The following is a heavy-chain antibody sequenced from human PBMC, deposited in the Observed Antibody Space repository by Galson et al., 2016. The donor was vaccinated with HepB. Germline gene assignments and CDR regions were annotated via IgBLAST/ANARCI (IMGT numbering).Heavy chain of an antibody. CDR1: GFNFDNYA. J-gene: IGHJ4*02. Sequence: SLRLSCAASGFNFDNYAMGWVRQAPGKGLEWVSSISGSGESTFSTDSVRGRFTVSRDKSKNTLYLHMIGLRAEDTALYYCAKDRSVVVIPYFDSWGQGTLVSVSS. D-gene: IGHD2-21*01. V-gene: IGHV3-23*01. CDR2: ISGSGEST. CDR3: AKDRSVVVIPYFDS.